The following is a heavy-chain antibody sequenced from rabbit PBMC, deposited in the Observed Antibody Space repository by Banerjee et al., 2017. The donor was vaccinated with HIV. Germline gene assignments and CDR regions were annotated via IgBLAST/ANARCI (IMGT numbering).Heavy chain of an antibody. CDR2: INTISGDT. Sequence: QSLEESGGDLVKPEGSLTLTCTASGFSFSNGYVMCWVRQAPGKGLEWIACINTISGDTVYATWAKGRFTISKTSSTTVTLQMTSLTAADTATYFCARGYWTDGLHLWGPGTLVTVS. CDR1: GFSFSNGYV. V-gene: IGHV1S40*01. J-gene: IGHJ4*01. D-gene: IGHD1-1*01. CDR3: ARGYWTDGLHL.